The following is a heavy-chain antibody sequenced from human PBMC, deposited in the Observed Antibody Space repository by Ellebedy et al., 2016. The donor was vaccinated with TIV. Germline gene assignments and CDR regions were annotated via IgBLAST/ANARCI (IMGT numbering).Heavy chain of an antibody. D-gene: IGHD4-17*01. J-gene: IGHJ4*02. CDR1: GFTFSSYA. CDR2: ISYDGSNK. CDR3: AKDHDYGDYMPDFDY. Sequence: GGSLRLXXAASGFTFSSYAMHWVRQAPGKGLEWVAVISYDGSNKYYADSVKGRFTISRDNSKNTLYLQMNSLRAEDTAVYYCAKDHDYGDYMPDFDYWGQGTLVTVSS. V-gene: IGHV3-30-3*01.